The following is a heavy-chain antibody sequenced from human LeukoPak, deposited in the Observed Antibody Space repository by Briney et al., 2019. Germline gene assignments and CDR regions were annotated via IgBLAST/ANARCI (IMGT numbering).Heavy chain of an antibody. CDR1: GGAFSSYA. D-gene: IGHD3-16*01. CDR2: IIPIFGTA. V-gene: IGHV1-69*13. J-gene: IGHJ6*02. CDR3: ARGEAPGTVFGGMAV. Sequence: ASVKVSCKASGGAFSSYAISWVRQAPGQGLEWMGGIIPIFGTANYAQKFQGRVTITADESTSTAYMELSSLRSEDTAVYYCARGEAPGTVFGGMAVWGQGTAVTVSS.